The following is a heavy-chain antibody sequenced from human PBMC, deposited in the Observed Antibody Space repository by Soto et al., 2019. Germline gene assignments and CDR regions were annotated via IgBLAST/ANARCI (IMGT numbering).Heavy chain of an antibody. D-gene: IGHD3-3*01. Sequence: PGGSLRLSCAASGFTFSSYSMNWVRQAPGKGLEWVSSIRSSSSYIYYAASVKGRFTIARDNAKNSLYLQMNSLRAEDTAAYYCARGEHDFGVVKGMDVWGQGTTVTVSS. CDR1: GFTFSSYS. CDR3: ARGEHDFGVVKGMDV. V-gene: IGHV3-21*01. J-gene: IGHJ6*02. CDR2: IRSSSSYI.